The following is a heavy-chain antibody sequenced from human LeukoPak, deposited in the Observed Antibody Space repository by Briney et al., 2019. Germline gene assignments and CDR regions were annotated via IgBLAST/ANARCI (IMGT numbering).Heavy chain of an antibody. CDR3: ARQSPTMKHFDY. Sequence: PSETLSLTCTVSGGSISRSSYFWVWIRQPPGKGPEWIGNIYYSGSANYKASLKSRVTISADTSKNQFSLKVSSVTAADTAVYYCARQSPTMKHFDYWGQGTLVTVSS. CDR2: IYYSGSA. J-gene: IGHJ4*02. D-gene: IGHD3-22*01. V-gene: IGHV4-39*01. CDR1: GGSISRSSYF.